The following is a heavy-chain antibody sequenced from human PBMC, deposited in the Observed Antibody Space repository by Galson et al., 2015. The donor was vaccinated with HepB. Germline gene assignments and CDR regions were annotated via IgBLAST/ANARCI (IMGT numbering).Heavy chain of an antibody. CDR2: FDPENGET. D-gene: IGHD5-18*01. CDR1: GYTLTELS. V-gene: IGHV1-24*01. CDR3: ATGLDTFFDY. J-gene: IGHJ4*02. Sequence: SVKVSCKVSGYTLTELSMHWVQQAPGKGLEWMGGFDPENGETVFAERFQGRLSMTEDTSTDTAYMGLSNLRSEDTVVYYCATGLDTFFDYWGQGTLVTVSS.